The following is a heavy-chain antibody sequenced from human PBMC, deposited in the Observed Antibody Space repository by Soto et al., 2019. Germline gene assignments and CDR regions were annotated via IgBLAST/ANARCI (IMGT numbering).Heavy chain of an antibody. Sequence: EVQLLESGGGLVQPGGSLRLSCAASGFTCSSCAMNWVRQAPGKGLEWVAGISGNGGSTYHADSVKGRFTISRDNSKNTLYLQMNSLSAEDPAVYYCAKANKYSNGWYDYWGQGILVTVSS. D-gene: IGHD6-19*01. CDR1: GFTCSSCA. CDR2: ISGNGGST. V-gene: IGHV3-23*01. CDR3: AKANKYSNGWYDY. J-gene: IGHJ4*02.